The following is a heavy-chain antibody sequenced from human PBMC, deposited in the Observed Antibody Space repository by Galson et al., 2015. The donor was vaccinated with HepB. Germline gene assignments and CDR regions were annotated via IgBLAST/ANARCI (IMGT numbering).Heavy chain of an antibody. J-gene: IGHJ6*02. D-gene: IGHD6-19*01. CDR3: ARDPGIAVAWRDYGMDV. CDR1: GFTFSSYS. V-gene: IGHV3-21*01. Sequence: SLRLSCAASGFTFSSYSMNWVRQAPGKGLEWVSSISSSSSYIYYADSVKGRFTISRDNAKNSLYLQMNSLRAEDTAVYYCARDPGIAVAWRDYGMDVWGQGTTVTVSS. CDR2: ISSSSSYI.